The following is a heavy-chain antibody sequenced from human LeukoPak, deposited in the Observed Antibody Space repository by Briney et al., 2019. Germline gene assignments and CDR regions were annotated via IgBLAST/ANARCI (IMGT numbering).Heavy chain of an antibody. CDR1: GFSFSSYA. V-gene: IGHV3-48*03. Sequence: PGGSLRLSCAASGFSFSSYAMSWVRQAPGKGLEWVSYISSSGSTIYYADSVKGRFTISRDNAKNSLYLQMNSLRAEDTAVYYCAREGGSSGWFGLFIDYWGQGTLVTVSS. CDR2: ISSSGSTI. CDR3: AREGGSSGWFGLFIDY. J-gene: IGHJ4*02. D-gene: IGHD6-19*01.